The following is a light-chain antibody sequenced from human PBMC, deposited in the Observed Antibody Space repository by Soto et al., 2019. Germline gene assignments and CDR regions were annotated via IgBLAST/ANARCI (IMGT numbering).Light chain of an antibody. CDR3: QQYNSWLWT. CDR1: QSVSNY. J-gene: IGKJ1*01. CDR2: DAS. Sequence: DIVLTQSPGTLSLSPGDRATLSCRASQSVSNYVAWYQQRPGQAPRLLIYDASNRATGIPARFSGSGSGTEFTLIISSLQSEDSAVYYCQQYNSWLWTFGQGTKVEIK. V-gene: IGKV3-11*01.